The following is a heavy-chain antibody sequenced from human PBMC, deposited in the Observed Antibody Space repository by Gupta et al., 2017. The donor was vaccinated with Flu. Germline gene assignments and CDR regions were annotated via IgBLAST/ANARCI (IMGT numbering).Heavy chain of an antibody. CDR3: AKSTSTWNTYPYYHGMDV. D-gene: IGHD1/OR15-1a*01. Sequence: QVQLVESGGGVVQPGGSLRLSCVASGFKFRDFAMHWVRQAPGKGLEWVAAVSYSGDNKYYVDAVRGRFTISRDNSNNMVYLQMNNLRAEDSAIYYCAKSTSTWNTYPYYHGMDVWGHGTTVSVSS. J-gene: IGHJ6*02. V-gene: IGHV3-30*18. CDR1: GFKFRDFA. CDR2: VSYSGDNK.